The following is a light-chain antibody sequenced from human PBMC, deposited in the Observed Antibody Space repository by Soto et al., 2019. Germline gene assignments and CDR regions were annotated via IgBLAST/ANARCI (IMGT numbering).Light chain of an antibody. CDR1: QSVSSN. J-gene: IGKJ4*01. Sequence: EIVMPQSPGTLSVSTGERATLSCRASQSVSSNLAWYQQKPGQAPRLLIYGASTRATGIPARFSGGGSGTEFTLTISSLHSEDFAVYYCQHYNNWPLTFGGGTKVDI. CDR2: GAS. CDR3: QHYNNWPLT. V-gene: IGKV3-15*01.